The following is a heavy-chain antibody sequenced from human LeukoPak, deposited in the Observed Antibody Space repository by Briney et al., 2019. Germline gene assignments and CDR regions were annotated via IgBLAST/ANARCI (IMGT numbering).Heavy chain of an antibody. CDR1: GFTFSSYA. CDR2: ISYDGSNK. J-gene: IGHJ4*02. CDR3: TRDLRQGGSYAFDY. V-gene: IGHV3-30-3*01. D-gene: IGHD1-26*01. Sequence: GGSLRLSCAASGFTFSSYATHWVRQAPGKGLEWVAVISYDGSNKYYADSVKGRFTISRDNSKNTLYLQMNSLRAEDTAVYYCTRDLRQGGSYAFDYWGQGILVTVSS.